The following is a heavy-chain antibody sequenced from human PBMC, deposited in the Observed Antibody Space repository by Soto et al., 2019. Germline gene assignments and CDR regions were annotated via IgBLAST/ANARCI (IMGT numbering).Heavy chain of an antibody. Sequence: GGSLRLSCAASGFTFSSYAMHWVRQAPGKGLEYVSAISSNGGSTYYANSVKGRFTISRDNSKNTLYLQMGSLRAEDMAVYYCARGKNWNSIEYYYYYMDVWGKGTTVTVSS. J-gene: IGHJ6*03. V-gene: IGHV3-64*01. CDR3: ARGKNWNSIEYYYYYMDV. D-gene: IGHD1-7*01. CDR2: ISSNGGST. CDR1: GFTFSSYA.